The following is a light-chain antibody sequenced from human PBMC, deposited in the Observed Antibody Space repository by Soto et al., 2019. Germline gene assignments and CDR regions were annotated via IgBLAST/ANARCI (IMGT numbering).Light chain of an antibody. CDR2: DVS. CDR3: SSYTSSSTGV. Sequence: QSALTQPASVSGSPGQSITISCTGTSSDVGGYNYVSWYQQHPGKAPKLMIYDVSNRPSGVSNRFSGSKSGNTASLTISGLKHEDEADYYCSSYTSSSTGVFGTGTKVXVL. J-gene: IGLJ1*01. V-gene: IGLV2-14*01. CDR1: SSDVGGYNY.